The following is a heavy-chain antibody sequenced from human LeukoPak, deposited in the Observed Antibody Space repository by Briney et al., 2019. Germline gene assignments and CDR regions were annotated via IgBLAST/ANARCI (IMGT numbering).Heavy chain of an antibody. CDR2: IRYDGSNK. CDR3: ARDFVGATGY. D-gene: IGHD1-26*01. CDR1: GFTFSSYG. J-gene: IGHJ4*02. V-gene: IGHV3-30*02. Sequence: PGGSLRLSCAASGFTFSSYGMHWVRQAPGKGLEWVAFIRYDGSNKYYADSVKGRFTISRDNSKNSLYLQMNSLRAEDTAVYYCARDFVGATGYWGQGTLVTVSP.